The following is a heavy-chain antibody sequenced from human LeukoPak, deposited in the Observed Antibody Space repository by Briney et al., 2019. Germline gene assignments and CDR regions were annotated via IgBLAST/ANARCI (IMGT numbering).Heavy chain of an antibody. D-gene: IGHD3-10*01. CDR2: INSDGSST. V-gene: IGHV3-74*01. J-gene: IGHJ4*02. CDR3: ARARGYYGSGSYSDY. CDR1: GFTFSSYW. Sequence: GGSLRLSCAASGFTFSSYWMHWVRQAPGKGLAWVSRINSDGSSTSYADSVKGRFTISRDNAKNTLYLQMNSLRAEDTAVYYCARARGYYGSGSYSDYWGQGTLVTVSS.